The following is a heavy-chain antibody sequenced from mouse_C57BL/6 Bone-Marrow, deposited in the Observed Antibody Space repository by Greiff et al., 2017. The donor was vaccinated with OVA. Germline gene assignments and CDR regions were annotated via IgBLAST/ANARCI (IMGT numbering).Heavy chain of an antibody. Sequence: VKLQESGPELVKPGASVKISCKASGYTFTDYYINWVKQRPGQGLEWIGWIFPGSGSTYYNEKFKGKATLTVDKSSSTAYMLLSSLTSEDSSVYFCARSGDYDGYWYFDVWGTGTTVTVAS. CDR2: IFPGSGST. CDR3: ARSGDYDGYWYFDV. J-gene: IGHJ1*03. D-gene: IGHD2-4*01. V-gene: IGHV1-75*01. CDR1: GYTFTDYY.